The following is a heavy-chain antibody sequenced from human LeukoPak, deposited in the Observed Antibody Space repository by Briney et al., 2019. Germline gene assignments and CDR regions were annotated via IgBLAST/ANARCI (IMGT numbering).Heavy chain of an antibody. V-gene: IGHV3-43*02. J-gene: IGHJ4*02. D-gene: IGHD5-18*01. CDR2: ISCDGGST. Sequence: GRTLRLSRAASGFTLDDYAMHWVRQAPGKGLECVSVISCDGGSTYYADSVKGRFTISRDNSKNSLHLQMNSLRTEDTALYYCAIGRSGYSYGWTFDYWGQGSLVTVSS. CDR3: AIGRSGYSYGWTFDY. CDR1: GFTLDDYA.